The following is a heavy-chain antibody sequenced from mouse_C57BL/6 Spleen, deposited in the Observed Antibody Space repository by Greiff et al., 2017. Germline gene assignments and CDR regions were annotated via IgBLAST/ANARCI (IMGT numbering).Heavy chain of an antibody. CDR1: GYTFTSYW. CDR3: ARGKGFISYYFDY. J-gene: IGHJ2*01. D-gene: IGHD1-1*01. Sequence: QVQLQQPGAELVRPGSSVKLSCKASGYTFTSYWMDWVKQRPGQGLEWIGNIYPSDSETHYNQKFKDKATLTVDKSSSTAYMQLSSLTSEDSAVYYCARGKGFISYYFDYWGQGTTLTVSS. CDR2: IYPSDSET. V-gene: IGHV1-61*01.